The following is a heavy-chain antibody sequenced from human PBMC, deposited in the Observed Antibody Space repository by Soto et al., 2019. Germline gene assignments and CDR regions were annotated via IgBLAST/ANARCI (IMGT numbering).Heavy chain of an antibody. Sequence: GESLKISCRTSGYSFSTYWIGWVRQTPEKGLEWMGLIYPGDSDTRNNPSLQGQVTISSNKSITTAYLHWSSLKASDTGMYYCARFGSGRADYWGQGTPVTVSS. CDR1: GYSFSTYW. J-gene: IGHJ4*02. CDR3: ARFGSGRADY. CDR2: IYPGDSDT. D-gene: IGHD3-16*01. V-gene: IGHV5-51*01.